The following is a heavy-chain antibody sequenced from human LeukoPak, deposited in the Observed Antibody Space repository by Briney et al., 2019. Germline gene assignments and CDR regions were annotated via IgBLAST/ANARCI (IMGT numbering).Heavy chain of an antibody. J-gene: IGHJ4*02. CDR1: GFRFSSYW. Sequence: PGGSLRLSCAASGFRFSSYWMHWVRQAPGKGLVWVSRIDSYGGGTTYADSVQGRFTIPRDNAKNTLYLQMNSLSAEDTAIYYCVRDGDGDYPVDSWGQGTLVTVSS. CDR3: VRDGDGDYPVDS. D-gene: IGHD4-17*01. CDR2: IDSYGGGT. V-gene: IGHV3-74*01.